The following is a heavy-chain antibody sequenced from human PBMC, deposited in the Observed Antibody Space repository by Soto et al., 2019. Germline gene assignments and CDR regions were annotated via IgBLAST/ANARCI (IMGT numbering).Heavy chain of an antibody. V-gene: IGHV5-51*01. CDR3: ARPAATISSGYYPTDVFAI. Sequence: GESLKISCKGSGYSFTSYWIGWVRQMPGKGLDWMGIIYPGDSDTRYSPSFQGQVTISADKSISTAYLQWSSLKASDTAMYYCARPAATISSGYYPTDVFAIWGQRTMDTGSS. CDR2: IYPGDSDT. CDR1: GYSFTSYW. D-gene: IGHD3-9*01. J-gene: IGHJ3*02.